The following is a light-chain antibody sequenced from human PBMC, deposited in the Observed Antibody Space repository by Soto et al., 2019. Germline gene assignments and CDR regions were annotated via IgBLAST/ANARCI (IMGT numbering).Light chain of an antibody. V-gene: IGKV3-20*01. CDR1: QSVNSRF. CDR2: GAS. CDR3: QQYGSSPVT. J-gene: IGKJ1*01. Sequence: EIVLTQSPGTVSLSPGERATLSCRASQSVNSRFLAWYQQKPGQAPRLLIYGASSRATGIADRFSGSGSGTDFTLTISRLEPEDFAVYYCQQYGSSPVTFGQGTKVEIK.